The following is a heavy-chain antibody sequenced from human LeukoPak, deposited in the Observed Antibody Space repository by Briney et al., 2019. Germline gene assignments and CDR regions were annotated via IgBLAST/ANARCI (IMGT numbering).Heavy chain of an antibody. CDR3: AKEDGYGDAPLLGPYFDY. CDR1: GFTFSSYA. J-gene: IGHJ4*02. D-gene: IGHD4-17*01. CDR2: ISGSGGST. Sequence: GGSLSLSCAASGFTFSSYAMSWVRQAPGKGLEWVSAISGSGGSTYYADSVKGRFTISRDNSKNTLYLQMNSLGAEDTAVYYCAKEDGYGDAPLLGPYFDYWGQGTLVTVSS. V-gene: IGHV3-23*01.